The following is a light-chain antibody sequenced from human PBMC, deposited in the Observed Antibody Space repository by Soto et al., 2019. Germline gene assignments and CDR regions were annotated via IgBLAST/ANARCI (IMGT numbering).Light chain of an antibody. CDR2: EVV. J-gene: IGLJ1*01. Sequence: QAVLNQPPYAYGSPGQSVTISCTGTKSDIGVYDFVSWYQHHPGKAPRLIIYEVVQRPSGVPDRFSGSKSGNTASLTVSGLQAEDEADYYCNSYVGNNNFVFGTGTKVTVL. V-gene: IGLV2-8*01. CDR3: NSYVGNNNFV. CDR1: KSDIGVYDF.